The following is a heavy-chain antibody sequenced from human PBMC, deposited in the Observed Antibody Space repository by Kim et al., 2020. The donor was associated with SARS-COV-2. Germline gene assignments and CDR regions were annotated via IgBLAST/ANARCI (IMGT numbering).Heavy chain of an antibody. CDR2: SGST. D-gene: IGHD3-3*01. CDR3: ARGQVLVY. Sequence: SGSTNYSPALKSRVTISVDTSKNQFSLKLSSVTAADTAVYYCARGQVLVYWGQGTLVTVSS. V-gene: IGHV4-34*01. J-gene: IGHJ4*02.